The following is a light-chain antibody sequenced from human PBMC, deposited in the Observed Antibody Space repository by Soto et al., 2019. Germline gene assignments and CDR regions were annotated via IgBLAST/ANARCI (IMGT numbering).Light chain of an antibody. CDR1: SSDVGGYNY. J-gene: IGLJ2*01. V-gene: IGLV2-14*01. CDR3: SSYTSSSFVV. CDR2: EVS. Sequence: QSALTQPASVSGSPGQSITISCTGTSSDVGGYNYVSWYQQHPGKAPKLMIYEVSNRPSGVSNRFSGSKSGNTASLTISGLQAEDEGDYYCSSYTSSSFVVFGGGTKLTVL.